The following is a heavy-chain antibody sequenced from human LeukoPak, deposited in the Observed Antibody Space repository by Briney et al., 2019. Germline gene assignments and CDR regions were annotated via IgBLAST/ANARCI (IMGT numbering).Heavy chain of an antibody. D-gene: IGHD3-3*01. V-gene: IGHV4-39*01. CDR1: GGSISSSSYY. J-gene: IGHJ4*02. Sequence: PSETLSLTCTVSGGSISSSSYYWGWIRQPPGKGLEWIGSIYYSGSTYYNPSLKSRVTISVDTSKNQFSLKLSSVTAADTAVYYCARTVRRYDFWSGRSGTNFDYWGQGTLVTVSS. CDR2: IYYSGST. CDR3: ARTVRRYDFWSGRSGTNFDY.